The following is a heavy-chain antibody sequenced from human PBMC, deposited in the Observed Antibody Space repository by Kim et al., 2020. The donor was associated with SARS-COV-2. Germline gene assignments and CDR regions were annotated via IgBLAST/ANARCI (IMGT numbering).Heavy chain of an antibody. V-gene: IGHV5-51*01. Sequence: GESLKISCRVSGDVFSSYWIGWVRQMPAKGLEWVGVIYPGDSKTRYSPSFQGQVTISVTNSPDKFFSTAYLQWSSLKASDSAIYYCARTHYF. CDR3: ARTHYF. D-gene: IGHD1-1*01. CDR2: IYPGDSKT. J-gene: IGHJ4*01. CDR1: GDVFSSYW.